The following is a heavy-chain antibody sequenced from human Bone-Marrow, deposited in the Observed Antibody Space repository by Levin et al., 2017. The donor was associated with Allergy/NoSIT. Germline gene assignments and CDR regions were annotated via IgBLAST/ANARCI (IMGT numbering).Heavy chain of an antibody. CDR2: ISGGGGST. CDR1: GFTFSSFA. V-gene: IGHV3-23*01. J-gene: IGHJ4*02. D-gene: IGHD6-19*01. CDR3: AKEERSGWSYFNY. Sequence: SCGASGFTFSSFAMTWVRQAPGKGLEWVSTISGGGGSTYYADSVKGRFTISRDNSKNTLYLQMNSLRAEDTAIYYCAKEERSGWSYFNYWGQGTLVTVSS.